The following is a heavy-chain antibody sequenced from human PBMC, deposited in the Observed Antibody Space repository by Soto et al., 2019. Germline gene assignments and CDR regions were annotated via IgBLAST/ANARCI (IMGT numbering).Heavy chain of an antibody. J-gene: IGHJ6*03. D-gene: IGHD2-2*01. V-gene: IGHV1-8*01. Sequence: GASVKVSCKASGYTFTSYDINWVRQATGQGLEWMGWMNPNSGNTGYAQKFQGRVTITRNTSISTAYMELSSLRSEDTAVYYCARGIVVVPAAWGSYYMDVWGKGTTVTVSS. CDR1: GYTFTSYD. CDR3: ARGIVVVPAAWGSYYMDV. CDR2: MNPNSGNT.